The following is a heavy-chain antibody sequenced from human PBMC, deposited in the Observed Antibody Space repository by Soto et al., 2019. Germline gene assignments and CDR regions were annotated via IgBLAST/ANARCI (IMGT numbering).Heavy chain of an antibody. D-gene: IGHD6-6*01. CDR1: GFTFSSYA. CDR2: ISGSGGST. J-gene: IGHJ4*02. CDR3: AKRKKGIAARSAQFDY. V-gene: IGHV3-23*01. Sequence: PGGSLRLSCAASGFTFSSYAMGWVRQAPGRGLEWVSAISGSGGSTYYADSVKGRFTISRDNSKNTLYLQMNSLRAEDTAVYYCAKRKKGIAARSAQFDYWGQGTLVTVSS.